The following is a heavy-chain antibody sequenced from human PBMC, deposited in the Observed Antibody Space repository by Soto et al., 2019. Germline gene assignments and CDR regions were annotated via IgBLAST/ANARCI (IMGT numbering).Heavy chain of an antibody. CDR3: ARDYSSYGPFDS. D-gene: IGHD5-18*01. J-gene: IGHJ4*02. CDR1: GFTFSDYY. CDR2: ISSSSSTI. Sequence: PGGSLRLSCAASGFTFSDYYMSWIRLAPGKGLEWVSYISSSSSTIYYADSVKGRFTISRDNAKNSLYLQMNSLRAEDTAVYYCARDYSSYGPFDSWGQGTLVTVSS. V-gene: IGHV3-11*04.